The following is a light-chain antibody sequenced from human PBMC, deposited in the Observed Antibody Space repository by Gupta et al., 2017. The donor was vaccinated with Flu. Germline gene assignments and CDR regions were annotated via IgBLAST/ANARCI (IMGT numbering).Light chain of an antibody. Sequence: DIVLTQSPDSLPVSLGERATINCKSSQSVLYNSGNKNNLAWYQQKPRQPPNLLIYWASTRESGVPDRFSGSGSGTDFTLTISSLQAEDVAVYYCQQDDSVPLTFGCGTKVEIK. V-gene: IGKV4-1*01. J-gene: IGKJ4*01. CDR3: QQDDSVPLT. CDR2: WAS. CDR1: QSVLYNSGNKNN.